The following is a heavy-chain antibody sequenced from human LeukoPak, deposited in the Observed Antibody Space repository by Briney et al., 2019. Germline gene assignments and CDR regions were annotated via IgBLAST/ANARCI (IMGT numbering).Heavy chain of an antibody. V-gene: IGHV3-23*01. J-gene: IGHJ4*02. CDR1: GFTFTSFA. CDR3: AKRERVGTTIGH. D-gene: IGHD1/OR15-1a*01. Sequence: GGSLRLSCAASGFTFTSFAMSWVRQAPGRGLEWVSAVSTSGGSTYYADSVKGRFTISRDNSKNTLYLQMNSLRAEDTAVYYCAKRERVGTTIGHWGQGTLVTVSS. CDR2: VSTSGGST.